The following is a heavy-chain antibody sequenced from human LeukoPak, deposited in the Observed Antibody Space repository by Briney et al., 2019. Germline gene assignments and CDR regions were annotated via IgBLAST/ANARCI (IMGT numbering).Heavy chain of an antibody. J-gene: IGHJ4*02. D-gene: IGHD3-10*01. CDR2: ISSDGSRT. CDR3: ATDYYGSVAY. V-gene: IGHV3-74*01. Sequence: GGSLRLSCAACGFTFSTYWMHWVGQAPGKGLVWVSRISSDGSRTYYADSVKGRFTFSRDNAKNTLYLQMNTLRPEDTAVYYCATDYYGSVAYWGQGTLVTVSS. CDR1: GFTFSTYW.